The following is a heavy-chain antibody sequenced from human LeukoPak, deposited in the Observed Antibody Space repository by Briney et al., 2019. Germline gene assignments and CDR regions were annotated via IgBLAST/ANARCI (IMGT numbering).Heavy chain of an antibody. CDR1: GGSISSSSYY. J-gene: IGHJ4*02. CDR2: IYYSGRT. D-gene: IGHD6-6*01. V-gene: IGHV4-39*07. CDR3: ARVEYSSSCDY. Sequence: TASETLSLTCTVSGGSISSSSYYWGWIRQPPGKGLEWIGSIYYSGRTYYNPSLKSRVTISVDTSKNQFSLKLSSVTAADTAVYYCARVEYSSSCDYWGQGTLVTVSS.